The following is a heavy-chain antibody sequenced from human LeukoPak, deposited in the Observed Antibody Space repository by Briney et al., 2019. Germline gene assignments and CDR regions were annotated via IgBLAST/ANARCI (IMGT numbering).Heavy chain of an antibody. CDR3: ARDLTGPGRDY. CDR1: GFTFSSYA. Sequence: GGSLRLSCAASGFTFSSYAMHWVRQAPGKGLEWVAVISYDGSNKYYADSVKGRFTISRDNSKNTLYLQMNSLRAEDTAVYYCARDLTGPGRDYWGQGTLVTVSS. J-gene: IGHJ4*02. CDR2: ISYDGSNK. V-gene: IGHV3-30*04. D-gene: IGHD1-14*01.